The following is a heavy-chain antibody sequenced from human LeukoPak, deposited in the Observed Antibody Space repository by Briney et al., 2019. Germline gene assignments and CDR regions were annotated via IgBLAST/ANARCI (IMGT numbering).Heavy chain of an antibody. J-gene: IGHJ4*02. CDR2: IYYSGST. CDR3: ASMTRPYYFDY. V-gene: IGHV4-59*01. CDR1: GGSISSYY. Sequence: SETLSLTCTVSGGSISSYYWSWIRQPPGKGLEWIGYIYYSGSTNYNPSLKGRVTMSVDTSKNQFSLKLSSVNTADTAVYYCASMTRPYYFDYWGQGTLVTVSS. D-gene: IGHD3-16*01.